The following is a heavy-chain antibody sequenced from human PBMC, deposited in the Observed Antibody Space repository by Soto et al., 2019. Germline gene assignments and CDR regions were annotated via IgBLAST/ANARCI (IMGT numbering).Heavy chain of an antibody. CDR2: IDHSGTT. J-gene: IGHJ4*02. CDR3: ATGGGWLPDK. D-gene: IGHD5-12*01. V-gene: IGHV4-59*01. CDR1: GGSITSKY. Sequence: QAQLQESGPGLVKPSETLSLTCTVSGGSITSKYWNWFRQSPEKGLEWIGYIDHSGTTKYNPSLTSRVPISADTPKNQFSLNLSSVTPADTAMYYCATGGGWLPDKWGQGTLVTVSS.